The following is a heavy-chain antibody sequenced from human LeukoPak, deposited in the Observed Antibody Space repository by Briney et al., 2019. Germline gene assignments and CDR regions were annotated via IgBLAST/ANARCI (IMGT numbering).Heavy chain of an antibody. CDR3: AKGGSGYYGPLYYFDY. Sequence: GGSLRLSCAASGFTFDDYAMPWVRQAPGKGLEWVSTISGSGGNTYYTDSVKGRFTISRDNSRNTLYLQMNSLRAEDTAVYYCAKGGSGYYGPLYYFDYWGQGTLVTVSS. V-gene: IGHV3-23*01. CDR1: GFTFDDYA. J-gene: IGHJ4*02. CDR2: ISGSGGNT. D-gene: IGHD5-12*01.